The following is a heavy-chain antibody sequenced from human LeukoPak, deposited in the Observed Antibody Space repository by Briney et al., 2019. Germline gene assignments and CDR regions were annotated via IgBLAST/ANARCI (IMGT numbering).Heavy chain of an antibody. J-gene: IGHJ4*02. CDR2: INPNSGGT. Sequence: GASVKVSCKASGYTFTGYYMHWVRQAPGQGLEWMGWINPNSGGTNYAQKFRGRVTMTRDTSISTAYMELSRLRSDDTAVYYCARDRDGYNLFDYWGQGTLVTVSS. D-gene: IGHD5-24*01. CDR1: GYTFTGYY. V-gene: IGHV1-2*02. CDR3: ARDRDGYNLFDY.